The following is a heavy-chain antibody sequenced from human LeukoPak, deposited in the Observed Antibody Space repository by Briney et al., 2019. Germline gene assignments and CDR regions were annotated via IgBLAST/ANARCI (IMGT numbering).Heavy chain of an antibody. Sequence: GGSLRLSCAASGFTFSNYWMHWVRQAPGRGLVWVSRINSDGTSTSYADSVKGRFAISRDNAKKTLYLQMNSLRAEDTAVYYCAMSTASWGQGTLVTVSS. CDR1: GFTFSNYW. J-gene: IGHJ5*02. CDR3: AMSTAS. CDR2: INSDGTST. V-gene: IGHV3-74*01. D-gene: IGHD5-18*01.